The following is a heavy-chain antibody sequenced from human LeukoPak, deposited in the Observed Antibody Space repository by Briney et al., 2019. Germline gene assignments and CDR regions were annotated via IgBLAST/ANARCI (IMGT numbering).Heavy chain of an antibody. V-gene: IGHV3-7*01. CDR2: IKQDGSEK. CDR3: ARAHQVYCSGWSDTYLDY. D-gene: IGHD6-19*01. J-gene: IGHJ4*02. Sequence: GGSLRPSCAASGFTFSGYWMTWVRQAPGKGLQWVANIKQDGSEKYYVDSVKGRFTISRDNAKNSVFLQMNSLRAEDTAVYYCARAHQVYCSGWSDTYLDYSGQGTLVTVSS. CDR1: GFTFSGYW.